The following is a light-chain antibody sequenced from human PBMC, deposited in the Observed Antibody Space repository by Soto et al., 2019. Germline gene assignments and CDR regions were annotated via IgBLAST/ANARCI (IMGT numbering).Light chain of an antibody. Sequence: QSALTQPASVSGSRGQSITISWTGTSSDVGSYNLVSWYQQHPGKAPKVMIYEGSKRPSGVSNRFSGSKSGNTASLTISGLQAEDEADYYCCSYAGTSTYVFGTGTKVTVL. CDR3: CSYAGTSTYV. V-gene: IGLV2-23*01. CDR1: SSDVGSYNL. J-gene: IGLJ1*01. CDR2: EGS.